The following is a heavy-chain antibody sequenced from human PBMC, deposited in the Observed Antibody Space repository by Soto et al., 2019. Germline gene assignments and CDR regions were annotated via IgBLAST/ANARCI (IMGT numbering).Heavy chain of an antibody. CDR1: GYTFTNYY. V-gene: IGHV1-2*02. CDR2: INPNSGDT. D-gene: IGHD3-3*01. J-gene: IGHJ6*02. Sequence: GGSVKVSCKTSGYTFTNYYMHWVRQAPGQGLEWMGWINPNSGDTNYAQKFQGRVTMTRDTSISTGQMELNSLRAEDTAVYYCAKDKSPYDFWSGYCQRCYGMDVWGQGTTVTVSS. CDR3: AKDKSPYDFWSGYCQRCYGMDV.